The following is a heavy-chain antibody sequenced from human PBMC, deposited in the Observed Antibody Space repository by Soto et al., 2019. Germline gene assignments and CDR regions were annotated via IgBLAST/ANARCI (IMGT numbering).Heavy chain of an antibody. CDR1: GFSLSTSGVG. D-gene: IGHD3-10*02. CDR3: AHVFTSLAPFDS. Sequence: QITLKESGPTLVKPTQTLTLTCTFSGFSLSTSGVGVGWIRQPPGKALEWLGFIYWDEDKRYSPSLKSRLTIAKDTYKSQVVLTMTNMDPVDTDTYYFAHVFTSLAPFDSWGQGTLVTVSA. CDR2: IYWDEDK. J-gene: IGHJ4*02. V-gene: IGHV2-5*02.